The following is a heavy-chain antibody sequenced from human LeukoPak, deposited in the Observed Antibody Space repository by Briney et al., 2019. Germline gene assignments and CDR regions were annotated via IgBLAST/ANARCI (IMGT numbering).Heavy chain of an antibody. CDR1: GGSFSGYY. D-gene: IGHD3-16*01. CDR2: INHSGST. CDR3: ARGRVSRHRYQYVWGSYFDY. J-gene: IGHJ4*02. V-gene: IGHV4-34*01. Sequence: SETLSLTCAVYGGSFSGYYWSWIRQPPGKGLEWIGEINHSGSTNYNPSLKSRVTISVDTSKNQFSLKLSSVTAADTAVYYCARGRVSRHRYQYVWGSYFDYWGQGTLVTVSS.